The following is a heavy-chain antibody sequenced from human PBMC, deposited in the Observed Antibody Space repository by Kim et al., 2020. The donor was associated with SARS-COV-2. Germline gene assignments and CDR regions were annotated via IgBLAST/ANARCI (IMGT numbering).Heavy chain of an antibody. CDR3: AKAPYSTYYYYMDV. CDR2: ISGGGGST. J-gene: IGHJ6*03. V-gene: IGHV3-23*01. CDR1: GFTFSRYA. D-gene: IGHD4-4*01. Sequence: GGSLRLSCAASGFTFSRYAVSWVRQAPGRGLEWVSAISGGGGSTYYADSVKGRFTISRDNSKNTLYLHMNSLRAGDTAVYYCAKAPYSTYYYYMDVWGKGTTVTVSS.